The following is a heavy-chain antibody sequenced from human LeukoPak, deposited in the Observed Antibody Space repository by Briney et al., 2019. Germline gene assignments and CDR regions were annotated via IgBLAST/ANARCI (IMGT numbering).Heavy chain of an antibody. CDR3: TTEYVFWSGHSSKGALFDY. Sequence: PGGSLRLSCAASGFTFSNAWMSWVRQAPGKGLEWVGRIKSKTDGGTTDYAAPVKGRFTISRDDSKNTLYLQMNSLKTEDTAVCYCTTEYVFWSGHSSKGALFDYWGQGTLVTVSS. D-gene: IGHD3-3*01. CDR2: IKSKTDGGTT. J-gene: IGHJ4*02. CDR1: GFTFSNAW. V-gene: IGHV3-15*01.